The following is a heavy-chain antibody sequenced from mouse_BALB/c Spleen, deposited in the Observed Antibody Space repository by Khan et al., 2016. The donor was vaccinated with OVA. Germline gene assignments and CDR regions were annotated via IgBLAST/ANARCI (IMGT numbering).Heavy chain of an antibody. CDR3: ASGGYWYFDV. CDR2: INTYTGEP. D-gene: IGHD1-1*02. CDR1: GYSFTDYG. J-gene: IGHJ1*01. Sequence: QIQLVQSGPEVKKPGETVKISCKASGYSFTDYGINWVRQAPGKALKWMGWINTYTGEPTYADDFKGRFAFSLETSASTAYLQINNLKNEDTATYFCASGGYWYFDVWGAGTTVTVSA. V-gene: IGHV9-3-1*01.